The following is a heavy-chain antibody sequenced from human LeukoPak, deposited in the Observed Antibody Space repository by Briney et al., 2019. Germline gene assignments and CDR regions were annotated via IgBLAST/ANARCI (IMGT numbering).Heavy chain of an antibody. D-gene: IGHD1-14*01. J-gene: IGHJ6*03. CDR2: INHSGST. CDR3: ARNLGYMDV. Sequence: PSETLSLTCAVYGGSFSGYYWSWIRQPPGKGLGWIGEINHSGSTNYNPSLKGRVTISVDTSKNQFSLKLSSVTAADTAVYYCARNLGYMDVWGKGTTVTVSS. CDR1: GGSFSGYY. V-gene: IGHV4-34*01.